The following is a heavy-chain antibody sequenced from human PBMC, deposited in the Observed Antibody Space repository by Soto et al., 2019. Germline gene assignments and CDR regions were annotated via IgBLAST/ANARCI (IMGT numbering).Heavy chain of an antibody. Sequence: ASLKVSCKASGYTFTIYGMHWVRQAPGQRLEWMGWINAGNGNTKYSQKFQGRVTITRDTSASTAYMELSSLRSEDTAVYYCARDFCGDYHFDYWGQGTLVTVAS. CDR2: INAGNGNT. J-gene: IGHJ4*02. V-gene: IGHV1-3*01. D-gene: IGHD4-17*01. CDR3: ARDFCGDYHFDY. CDR1: GYTFTIYG.